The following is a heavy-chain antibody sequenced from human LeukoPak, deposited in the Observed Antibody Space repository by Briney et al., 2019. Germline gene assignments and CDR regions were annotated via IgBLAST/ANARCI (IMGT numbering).Heavy chain of an antibody. CDR3: AKATGYLL. Sequence: PGGSLRLSCAASGFTFSSYTMNWVRQAPGKGLEWVSLISSSSSHIHYADSVRGRFTISRDNAKNSLYLQMKSLRAEDTAVYYCAKATGYLLWGQGTLVTVSS. CDR2: ISSSSSHI. CDR1: GFTFSSYT. D-gene: IGHD1-14*01. V-gene: IGHV3-21*04. J-gene: IGHJ4*02.